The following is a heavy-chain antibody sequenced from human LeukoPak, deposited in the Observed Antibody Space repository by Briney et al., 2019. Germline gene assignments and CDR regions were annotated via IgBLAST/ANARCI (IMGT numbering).Heavy chain of an antibody. CDR1: SGSINSGSYY. V-gene: IGHV4-39*07. CDR3: ARRNGQDIVATFRRRYYFDY. J-gene: IGHJ4*02. D-gene: IGHD5-12*01. CDR2: INHSGST. Sequence: SETLSLTCTVSSGSINSGSYYWNWIRQPPGKGLEWIGEINHSGSTNYNPSLKSRVIISINTSKNQFSLKLSSVTAADTAVYYCARRNGQDIVATFRRRYYFDYWGQGTLVTVSS.